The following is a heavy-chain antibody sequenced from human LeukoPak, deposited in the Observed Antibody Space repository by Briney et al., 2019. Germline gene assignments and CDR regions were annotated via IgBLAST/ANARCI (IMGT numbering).Heavy chain of an antibody. Sequence: WASVKVSCKASGYTFTSYGITWVRQAPGQGLEWMGWISVDNGNTNYAQKFQGRLTMTADTSTSTAYMDLRSLRSDDTAVYYCARGRFPGSRSRYNSFDYWGQGTLVTVSS. V-gene: IGHV1-18*01. CDR2: ISVDNGNT. CDR3: ARGRFPGSRSRYNSFDY. J-gene: IGHJ4*02. CDR1: GYTFTSYG. D-gene: IGHD3-10*01.